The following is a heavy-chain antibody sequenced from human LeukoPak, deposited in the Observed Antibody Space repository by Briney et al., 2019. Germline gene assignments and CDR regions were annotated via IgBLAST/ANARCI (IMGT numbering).Heavy chain of an antibody. J-gene: IGHJ5*02. Sequence: SETLSLTCAVYGGSFSGYYWSWIRQPPGKGLEWIGEINHSGSTNYNPSLKSRVTMSVDTSKNQFSLKLSSVTAADTAVYYCARASSSYKGGWFDPWGQGTLVTVSS. D-gene: IGHD6-13*01. CDR2: INHSGST. CDR1: GGSFSGYY. V-gene: IGHV4-34*01. CDR3: ARASSSYKGGWFDP.